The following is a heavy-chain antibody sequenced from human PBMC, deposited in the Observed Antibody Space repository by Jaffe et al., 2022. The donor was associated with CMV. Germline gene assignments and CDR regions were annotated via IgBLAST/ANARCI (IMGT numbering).Heavy chain of an antibody. Sequence: QVQLQESGPGLVKPSETLSLTCTVSGGSISSYYWSWIRQPPGKGLEWIGYIYYSGSTNYNPSLKSRVTISVDTSKNQFSLKLSSVTAADTAVYYCASHMGLYDSSGYYSWSPARYYYYYYMDVWGKGTTVTVSS. CDR3: ASHMGLYDSSGYYSWSPARYYYYYYMDV. CDR2: IYYSGST. V-gene: IGHV4-59*08. CDR1: GGSISSYY. D-gene: IGHD3-22*01. J-gene: IGHJ6*03.